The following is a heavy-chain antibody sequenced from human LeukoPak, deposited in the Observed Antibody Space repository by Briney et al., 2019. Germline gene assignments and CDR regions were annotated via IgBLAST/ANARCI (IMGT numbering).Heavy chain of an antibody. V-gene: IGHV3-30*04. CDR1: GFTFSSYA. J-gene: IGHJ5*02. Sequence: GGSLRLSCAASGFTFSSYAMHWVRQAPGKGLEWVAVISYDGSNKYYADSVKGRFTISRDNSKNTLYLQMNSLRAEDTAVYYCARTFLEHQNSANWFDPWGQGTLVTVSS. D-gene: IGHD3-3*02. CDR3: ARTFLEHQNSANWFDP. CDR2: ISYDGSNK.